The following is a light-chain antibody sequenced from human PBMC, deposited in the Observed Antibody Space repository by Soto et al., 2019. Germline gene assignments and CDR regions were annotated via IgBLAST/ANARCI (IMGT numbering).Light chain of an antibody. J-gene: IGKJ4*02. V-gene: IGKV1-39*01. Sequence: DIQMTHSPSSLSASVGDRVGITCRASQSISSYLNWYQQKPWKAPKLLIYAASSLQSGVPSRFSGSRSGTDFTLTISSLKPEDFATYYCQQSYSPPQENTLRVGTK. CDR2: AAS. CDR1: QSISSY. CDR3: QQSYSPPQENT.